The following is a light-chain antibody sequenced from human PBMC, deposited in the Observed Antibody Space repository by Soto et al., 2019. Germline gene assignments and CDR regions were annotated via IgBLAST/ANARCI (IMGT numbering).Light chain of an antibody. CDR3: QQYGTSPPQT. J-gene: IGKJ1*01. Sequence: EIVLTQSPATLSLSPGERATLSCGVSQSVSSDFLAWYQQKPGLAPRLLIFDASIRATGIPDRFSGSGSGTDFTLTISRLEPEDFAVYYCQQYGTSPPQTFGQGTKVEIK. CDR2: DAS. CDR1: QSVSSDF. V-gene: IGKV3D-20*01.